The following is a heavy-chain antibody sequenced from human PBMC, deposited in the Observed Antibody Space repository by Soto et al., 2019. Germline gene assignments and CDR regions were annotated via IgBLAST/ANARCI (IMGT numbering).Heavy chain of an antibody. V-gene: IGHV3-23*01. CDR1: GFTFSSYA. J-gene: IGHJ4*02. CDR2: ISGSGGST. CDR3: AQWDGIAACFDY. Sequence: GGSLRLSCAASGFTFSSYAMSWVRQAPGKGLEWVSAISGSGGSTYYADSVKGRFTISRDNSKNTLYLQMNSLRAEDTAIYYCAQWDGIAACFDYWGPGTLVTVSS. D-gene: IGHD6-6*01.